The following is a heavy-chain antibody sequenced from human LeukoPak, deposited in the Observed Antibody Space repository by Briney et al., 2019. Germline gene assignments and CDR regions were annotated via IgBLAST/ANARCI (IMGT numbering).Heavy chain of an antibody. CDR2: ISSSSSTI. D-gene: IGHD1-26*01. V-gene: IGHV3-48*04. Sequence: PGGSLRLSCAASGFTFSSYSMNWVRQAPGKGLEWVSYISSSSSTIYYADSVKGRFTISRDNAKNSLYLQMNSLRAEDTAVYYCARVGVGLGYWGQGTLVTVSS. J-gene: IGHJ4*02. CDR3: ARVGVGLGY. CDR1: GFTFSSYS.